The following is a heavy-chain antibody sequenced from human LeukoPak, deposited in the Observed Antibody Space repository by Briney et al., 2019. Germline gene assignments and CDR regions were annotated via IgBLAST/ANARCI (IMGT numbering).Heavy chain of an antibody. J-gene: IGHJ6*02. CDR3: ARAGCSGGSCYSGYYYYYGMDV. D-gene: IGHD2-15*01. CDR1: GFTFSSYA. Sequence: GGSLRLSCAASGFTFSSYAMHWVRQAPGKGLEYVSAISSNGGSTYYANSVKGRFTISRDNSKNTLYLQMGSLRAEDMAVYYCARAGCSGGSCYSGYYYYYGMDVWGQGTTVTVSS. V-gene: IGHV3-64*01. CDR2: ISSNGGST.